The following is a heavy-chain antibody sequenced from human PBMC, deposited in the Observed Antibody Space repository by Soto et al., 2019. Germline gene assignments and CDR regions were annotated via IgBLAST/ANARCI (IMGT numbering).Heavy chain of an antibody. V-gene: IGHV3-23*01. D-gene: IGHD6-13*01. CDR3: ASPKVTSSWSSDY. CDR2: ISGDGDTT. CDR1: GFIFNKYA. J-gene: IGHJ4*02. Sequence: EVQLLQAGGELVQPGESLRLSCAASGFIFNKYAMTWVRQATGKGLEWVSAISGDGDTTYYADSVKGRFTISRDNSKNTLFLQMNSLRDEDTALYYCASPKVTSSWSSDYWGQGTLVTVSS.